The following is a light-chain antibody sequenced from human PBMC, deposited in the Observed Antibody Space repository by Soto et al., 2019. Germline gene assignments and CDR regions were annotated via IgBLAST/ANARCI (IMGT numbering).Light chain of an antibody. CDR2: EVR. V-gene: IGLV2-8*01. CDR3: SSYAGSNNLGL. Sequence: QSALTQPPSASGSPGQSVTISCTGTSSVIGAYDYVSWYQQYPGKAPRLIIYEVRHRPSGVPDRFSGSKSGNTASLTVSGLQAEDEADYYCSSYAGSNNLGLFGGGTKLTVL. J-gene: IGLJ2*01. CDR1: SSVIGAYDY.